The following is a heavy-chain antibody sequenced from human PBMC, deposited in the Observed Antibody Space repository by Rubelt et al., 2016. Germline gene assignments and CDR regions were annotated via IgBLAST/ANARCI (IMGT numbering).Heavy chain of an antibody. CDR1: GFTFSSYA. D-gene: IGHD2-21*02. V-gene: IGHV3-30*04. CDR2: ISNDGVNK. Sequence: AASGFTFSSYAMHWVRQAPGKGLEWVAVISNDGVNKYYAHSVKGRFIISRDNARNTLSLQMNSLRADDSAVYYCASSGDASFDRWGQGTLVTVSS. CDR3: ASSGDASFDR. J-gene: IGHJ3*02.